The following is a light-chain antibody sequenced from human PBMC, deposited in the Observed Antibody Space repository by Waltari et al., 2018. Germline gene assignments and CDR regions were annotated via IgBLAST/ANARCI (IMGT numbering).Light chain of an antibody. J-gene: IGLJ2*01. V-gene: IGLV2-8*01. Sequence: QSALTQPPSASGSPGQSVTISCTGTSSDVGGYNYVSWYQQHPGKAPKAMIYEVNKRPSGVPDRFSGSKSGNTASLTVSGLQAEDEADYYCSSYAGSNNLLFGGGTKLTVL. CDR3: SSYAGSNNLL. CDR1: SSDVGGYNY. CDR2: EVN.